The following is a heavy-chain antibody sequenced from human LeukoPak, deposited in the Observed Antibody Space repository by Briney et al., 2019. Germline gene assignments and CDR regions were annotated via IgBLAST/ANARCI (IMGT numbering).Heavy chain of an antibody. CDR3: ARDYYDSSGYYLPLNY. V-gene: IGHV3-7*01. J-gene: IGHJ4*02. CDR2: IKQDGSEK. D-gene: IGHD3-22*01. Sequence: GGSLRLSCAASGFTFSSYWMSWVRQAPGKGLEWVANIKQDGSEKYYVDSVKGRFTVSRDNAKNSLYLQMNSLRAEDTAVYYCARDYYDSSGYYLPLNYWGQGTLVTVSS. CDR1: GFTFSSYW.